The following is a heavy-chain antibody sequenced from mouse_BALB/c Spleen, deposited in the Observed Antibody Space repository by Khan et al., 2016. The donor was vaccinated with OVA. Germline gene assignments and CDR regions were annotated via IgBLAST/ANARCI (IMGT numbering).Heavy chain of an antibody. J-gene: IGHJ3*01. CDR1: GYTFTSYV. V-gene: IGHV1S136*01. Sequence: VQLQQSGPELVKPGASVKMSCKATGYTFTSYVMYWVSQKPGQGLEWIGYINPYNDDTKYNEKFKGKATLTSDKSSSTAYMDLSSLTSEDSAAYYCTRGGYASFTYWGQGTLVTVSA. D-gene: IGHD2-2*01. CDR2: INPYNDDT. CDR3: TRGGYASFTY.